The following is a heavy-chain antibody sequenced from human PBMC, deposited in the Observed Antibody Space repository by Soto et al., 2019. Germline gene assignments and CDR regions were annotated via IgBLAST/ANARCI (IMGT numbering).Heavy chain of an antibody. CDR3: ARETPTGGTTGPIDY. J-gene: IGHJ4*02. CDR2: INHSGST. V-gene: IGHV4-34*01. Sequence: SETLSLTCAVYGGSFSGYYWSWIRQPPGKGLEWIGEINHSGSTNYNPSLKSRVTISVDTSKNQFSLKLSSVTAADTAVYYCARETPTGGTTGPIDYWGQGTLVTVSS. CDR1: GGSFSGYY. D-gene: IGHD1-7*01.